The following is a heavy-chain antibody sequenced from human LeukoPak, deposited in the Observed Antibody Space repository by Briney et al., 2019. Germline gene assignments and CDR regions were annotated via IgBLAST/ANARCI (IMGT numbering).Heavy chain of an antibody. CDR3: AKSGGYGLIDY. Sequence: TASETLSLTCAVSGASISGSGYYWGWIRQPPGKGLEWIGNIYYSGSTYYNASLQSRVTISIDMSKNEFSLRLNSVTAADTAMYYCAKSGGYGLIDYWGQGTLVTVSS. J-gene: IGHJ4*02. V-gene: IGHV4-39*01. D-gene: IGHD1-26*01. CDR1: GASISGSGYY. CDR2: IYYSGST.